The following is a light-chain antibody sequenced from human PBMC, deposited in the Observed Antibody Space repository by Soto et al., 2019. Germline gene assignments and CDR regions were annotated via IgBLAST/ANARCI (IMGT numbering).Light chain of an antibody. CDR1: SSDVGGYNY. V-gene: IGLV2-14*01. J-gene: IGLJ1*01. Sequence: QSALTQPASVSGSPGQSITISCTGTSSDVGGYNYVSWYQQHPGKAPKLMIYEVSHRPSGVSNRFSGSKSGNTASLTISGLQAEDEADYYCSSYTSSSTPCVFGTGTKVTVL. CDR2: EVS. CDR3: SSYTSSSTPCV.